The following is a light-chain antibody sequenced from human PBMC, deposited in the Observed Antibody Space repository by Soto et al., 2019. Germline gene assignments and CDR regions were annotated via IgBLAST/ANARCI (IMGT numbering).Light chain of an antibody. J-gene: IGLJ3*02. CDR2: RND. V-gene: IGLV1-47*01. CDR1: SSNIGSKY. CDR3: AAWDGSLSGWV. Sequence: QSVLTQPPSASGTPGQRVTISCSGSSSNIGSKYVYWYQQLPGTAPKLLIYRNDQRPSGVPDRFSGSKSGTSASLAISGLRSEAEADYYCAAWDGSLSGWVFGGGTKLTVL.